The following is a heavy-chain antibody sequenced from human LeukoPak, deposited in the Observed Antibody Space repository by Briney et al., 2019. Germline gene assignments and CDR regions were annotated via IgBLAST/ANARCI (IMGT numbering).Heavy chain of an antibody. CDR2: IYGGGGK. V-gene: IGHV3-53*01. CDR1: GFSVGNNY. J-gene: IGHJ4*02. CDR3: AKGFGDIVTGVWGPTADY. D-gene: IGHD3-9*01. Sequence: PGGSLRLSCAVSGFSVGNNYMSWVRQAPGQGLQWVSIIYGGGGKYYADSVKGRFTISRDNSKNTLYLQMNSLRAEDTALYYCAKGFGDIVTGVWGPTADYWGQGALVTV.